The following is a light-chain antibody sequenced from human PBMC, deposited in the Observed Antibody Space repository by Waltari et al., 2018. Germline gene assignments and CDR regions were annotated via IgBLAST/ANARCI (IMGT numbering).Light chain of an antibody. CDR1: SGHSGTA. Sequence: QLVLTQSPSASASLGASVKFTCTLSSGHSGTAIAWHTQRAEKGPRCLMKVNSAGSHRKGGGVPDRFSGSSSGAERYLTISSRQSEDEADYYCQTGGHGNWVFGGGTKLTVL. CDR3: QTGGHGNWV. V-gene: IGLV4-69*01. J-gene: IGLJ3*02. CDR2: VNSAGSH.